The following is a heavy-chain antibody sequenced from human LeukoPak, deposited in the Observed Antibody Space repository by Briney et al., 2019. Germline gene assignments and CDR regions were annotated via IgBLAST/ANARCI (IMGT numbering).Heavy chain of an antibody. Sequence: PSETLSLTCTVSGGSISSGGYYWSWIRQHPGKAREWIGYIYYSGSTYYNPSLKSRVTISVDTSKNQFSLKLSSVTAADTAVYYCARAPRAGYTFDYWGQGTLVTVSS. D-gene: IGHD3-16*02. CDR1: GGSISSGGYY. V-gene: IGHV4-31*03. J-gene: IGHJ4*02. CDR3: ARAPRAGYTFDY. CDR2: IYYSGST.